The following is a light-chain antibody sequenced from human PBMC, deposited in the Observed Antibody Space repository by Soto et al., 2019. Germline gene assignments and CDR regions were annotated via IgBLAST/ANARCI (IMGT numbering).Light chain of an antibody. V-gene: IGLV1-40*01. J-gene: IGLJ1*01. CDR3: QSYDSSLSGYV. Sequence: QSVLTQPPSVSGAPGQRVTISCTGSSSNIGAGYDVHWYQQLPGKAPKLLIYGNSNRPSGVPDRFSGSKSGTSASLAITGRQAEDEADYYCQSYDSSLSGYVFGTGTKLTVL. CDR1: SSNIGAGYD. CDR2: GNS.